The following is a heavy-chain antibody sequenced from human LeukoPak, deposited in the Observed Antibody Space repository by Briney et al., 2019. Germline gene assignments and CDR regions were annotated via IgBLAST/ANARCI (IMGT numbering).Heavy chain of an antibody. CDR3: ARDGIAVAGTRPLDY. D-gene: IGHD6-19*01. CDR1: GFTFSSYG. V-gene: IGHV3-33*01. Sequence: PGRSLRLSCAASGFTFSSYGMHWVRQAPGKGLEWVAVIWYDGSNKYYADSVKGRFTTSRDNSKNTLYLQMNSLRAEDTAVYYCARDGIAVAGTRPLDYWGQGTLVTVSS. J-gene: IGHJ4*02. CDR2: IWYDGSNK.